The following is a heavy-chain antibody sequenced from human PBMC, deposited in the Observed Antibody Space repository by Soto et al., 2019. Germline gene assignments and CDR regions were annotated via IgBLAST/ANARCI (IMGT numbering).Heavy chain of an antibody. CDR2: IWYDGSNK. CDR1: GFTFSSYG. CDR3: ARAHDYANLVDY. Sequence: GGSLRLSCAASGFTFSSYGMHWVRQAPGKGLEWVAVIWYDGSNKYYADSVKGRFTISRDNSKNTLYLQMNSLRAEDTAVYYCARAHDYANLVDYWGQGTLVTVSS. V-gene: IGHV3-33*01. J-gene: IGHJ4*02. D-gene: IGHD4-17*01.